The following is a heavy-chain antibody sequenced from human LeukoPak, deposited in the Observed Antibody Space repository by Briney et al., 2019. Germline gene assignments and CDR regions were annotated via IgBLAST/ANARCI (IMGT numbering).Heavy chain of an antibody. J-gene: IGHJ4*02. V-gene: IGHV7-4-1*02. Sequence: WMGWINTNTGNPTYAQGFTGRFVFSLDTSVSTAYLQISSLKAEDTAVYYCARDFSGSYYDYWGQGTLVTVSS. CDR2: INTNTGNP. D-gene: IGHD1-26*01. CDR3: ARDFSGSYYDY.